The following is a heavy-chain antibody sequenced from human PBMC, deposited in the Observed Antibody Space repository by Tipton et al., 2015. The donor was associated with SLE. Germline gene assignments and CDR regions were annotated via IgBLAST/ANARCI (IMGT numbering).Heavy chain of an antibody. V-gene: IGHV6-1*01. Sequence: GLVKPSQTLSLICAISGDSVSRNSAAWNWIRQSPSRGLEWLGRTYYRSKWYNDYAVSVKSRITIDPDTSKNQFSLHLNSVTPEDTAVYYCVKDQGGWNAAFDVWGQGTMVTVSS. CDR1: GDSVSRNSAA. CDR3: VKDQGGWNAAFDV. D-gene: IGHD1-1*01. J-gene: IGHJ3*01. CDR2: TYYRSKWYN.